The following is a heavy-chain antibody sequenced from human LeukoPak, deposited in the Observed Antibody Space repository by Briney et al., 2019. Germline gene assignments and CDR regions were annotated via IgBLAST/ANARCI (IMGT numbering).Heavy chain of an antibody. CDR1: GFTFSSYA. CDR2: ITNSGGTT. J-gene: IGHJ4*02. CDR3: AKGRGLRGPAGELTNFDY. V-gene: IGHV3-23*01. Sequence: GGSLRLSCAASGFTFSSYAMSWVRQAPGKGLEWVSAITNSGGTTYYADSVKGRFTISRDNSKNTLYLQMNSLRAEDTAVYYCAKGRGLRGPAGELTNFDYWGQGTLVTVSS. D-gene: IGHD3-10*01.